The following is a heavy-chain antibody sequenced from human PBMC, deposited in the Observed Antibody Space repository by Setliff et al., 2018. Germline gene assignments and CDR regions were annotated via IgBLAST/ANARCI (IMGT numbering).Heavy chain of an antibody. D-gene: IGHD2-2*01. CDR3: AREVLPLVREEAFYI. Sequence: GASVKVSCKASGYSFVKYALHWVRQAPGQRLEWMGWINAGNGNTKCSQNFQGRVTITRDTSASTAYVELSSLRSEDTAVYYCAREVLPLVREEAFYIWGQGTMVTVSS. CDR2: INAGNGNT. V-gene: IGHV1-3*01. CDR1: GYSFVKYA. J-gene: IGHJ3*02.